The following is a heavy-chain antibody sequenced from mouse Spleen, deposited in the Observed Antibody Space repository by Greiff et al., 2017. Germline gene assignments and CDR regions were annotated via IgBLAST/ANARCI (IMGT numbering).Heavy chain of an antibody. D-gene: IGHD1-1*01. CDR3: ANWNYGSSPYAFDY. Sequence: VQLQQPGAELVRPGSSVKLSCKASGYTFTSYWMHWVKQRPIQGLEWIGNIDPSDSETHYNQKFKDKATLTVDKSSSTAYMQLSSLTSEDSAVYYCANWNYGSSPYAFDYWGQGTTLTVSS. J-gene: IGHJ2*01. V-gene: IGHV1-52*01. CDR1: GYTFTSYW. CDR2: IDPSDSET.